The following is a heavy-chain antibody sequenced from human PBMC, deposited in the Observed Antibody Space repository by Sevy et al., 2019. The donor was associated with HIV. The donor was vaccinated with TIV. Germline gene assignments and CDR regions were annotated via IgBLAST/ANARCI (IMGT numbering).Heavy chain of an antibody. V-gene: IGHV3-21*01. CDR3: ARDLPPSATTVAHFDY. CDR1: GFSFSTYM. D-gene: IGHD4-17*01. J-gene: IGHJ4*02. Sequence: GGSLRLSCTASGFSFSTYMMNWVRQAPGKGLEWVASISYSSNYIYYADSLKGRFTISRDNAKNSLFLQMNSLRAEDTALYYCARDLPPSATTVAHFDYWGRGTLVTVSS. CDR2: ISYSSNYI.